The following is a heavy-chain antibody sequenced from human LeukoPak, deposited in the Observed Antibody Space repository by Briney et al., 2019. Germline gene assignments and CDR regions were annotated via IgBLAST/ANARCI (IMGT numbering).Heavy chain of an antibody. CDR1: GGSISSYY. CDR3: ARDSRDGYNFDY. Sequence: SETLSLTCTASGGSISSYYWSWIRQPPGKGLEWIGYIYYSGSTNYNPSLKSRVTISVDTSKNQFSLKLSSVTAADTAVYYCARDSRDGYNFDYWGQGTLVTVSS. CDR2: IYYSGST. V-gene: IGHV4-59*01. J-gene: IGHJ4*02. D-gene: IGHD5-24*01.